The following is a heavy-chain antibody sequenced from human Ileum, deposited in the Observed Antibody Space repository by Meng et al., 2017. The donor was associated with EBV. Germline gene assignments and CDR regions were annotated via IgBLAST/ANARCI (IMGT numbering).Heavy chain of an antibody. CDR1: NWAVSSYGDY. CDR2: MSYTGST. J-gene: IGHJ4*02. Sequence: HVQLQESCTALVKPVATLALTCSFSNWAVSSYGDYWTWIRQPPGKGLEWIGYMSYTGSTNYKSTLKSRVTISVDKSKNQFSLKLSSVTAADTAVYYCARERGGGDRGIQWGQGTLVTVSS. V-gene: IGHV4-61*08. D-gene: IGHD2-21*02. CDR3: ARERGGGDRGIQ.